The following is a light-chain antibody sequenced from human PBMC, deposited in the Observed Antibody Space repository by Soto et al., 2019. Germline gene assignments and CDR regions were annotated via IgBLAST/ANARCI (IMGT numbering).Light chain of an antibody. V-gene: IGLV2-14*01. CDR3: TSYSSSSPVL. CDR2: EVT. J-gene: IGLJ2*01. Sequence: QSALTQPASVSGSLGQSITISCTGTSSDVGAYNYVSWYQQHPDKAPKLLIFEVTNRPSGVSGRFSGYKSGITASLSISGLQPEDEDDYYCTSYSSSSPVLFGGGTKLTVL. CDR1: SSDVGAYNY.